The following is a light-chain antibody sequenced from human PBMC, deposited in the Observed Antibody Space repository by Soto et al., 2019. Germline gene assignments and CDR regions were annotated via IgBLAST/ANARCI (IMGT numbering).Light chain of an antibody. Sequence: QSALTQPASVSGSPGQSITISCTGTSSDIGSNNYVSWFQQRPGNAPTLIIYEVSNRPSGVSTHFSGSKSGNTASLTISGLLPEDEAEYYCSSYTTTALLFGGGTKLTVL. CDR1: SSDIGSNNY. J-gene: IGLJ3*02. CDR2: EVS. V-gene: IGLV2-14*01. CDR3: SSYTTTALL.